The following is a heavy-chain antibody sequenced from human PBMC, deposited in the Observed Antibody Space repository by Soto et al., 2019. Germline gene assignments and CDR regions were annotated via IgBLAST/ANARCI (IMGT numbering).Heavy chain of an antibody. CDR3: ARANQIQLYYYYGMDV. D-gene: IGHD5-18*01. CDR1: GGSISSSNL. CDR2: IYHSGST. J-gene: IGHJ6*02. Sequence: SETLSLTCAVSGGSISSSNLWSCVRQPPGKGLEWIGEIYHSGSTNYNPSLKSRVTISVDKSKNQFSLKLSSVTAADTAVYYCARANQIQLYYYYGMDVWGQGTTVTVSS. V-gene: IGHV4-4*02.